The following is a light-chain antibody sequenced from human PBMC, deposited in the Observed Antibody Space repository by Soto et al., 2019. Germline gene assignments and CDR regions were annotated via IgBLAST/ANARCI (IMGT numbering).Light chain of an antibody. CDR3: QQYGSSPFT. CDR2: SAS. Sequence: EIVLTQSPGTLSLSPGERATLSCRASQSVSSNFLAWYQQKTGQTPRLLIYSASSRATGIPDRFSGSGSGTDFTLTISRLEPEDFAVYYCQQYGSSPFTFGPGTKVDIK. V-gene: IGKV3-20*01. CDR1: QSVSSNF. J-gene: IGKJ3*01.